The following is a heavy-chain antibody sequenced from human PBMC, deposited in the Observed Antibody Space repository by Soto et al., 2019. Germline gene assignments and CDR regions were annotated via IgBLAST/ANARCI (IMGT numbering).Heavy chain of an antibody. V-gene: IGHV1-69*13. CDR2: IIPIFGTA. CDR1: GYTFTSYA. CDR3: ARAGYDILTGYSEMYYFDY. J-gene: IGHJ4*02. D-gene: IGHD3-9*01. Sequence: GASVKVSCKASGYTFTSYAMHWVRQAPGQGLEWMGGIIPIFGTANYAQKFQGRVTITADESTSTAYMELSSLRSEDTAVYYCARAGYDILTGYSEMYYFDYWGQGTLVTVSS.